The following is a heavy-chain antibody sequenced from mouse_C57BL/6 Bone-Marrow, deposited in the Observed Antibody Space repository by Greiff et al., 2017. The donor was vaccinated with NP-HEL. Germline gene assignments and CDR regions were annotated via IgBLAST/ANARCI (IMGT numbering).Heavy chain of an antibody. J-gene: IGHJ4*01. V-gene: IGHV1-81*01. CDR2: IYPRSGNT. Sequence: VQLQQSGAELARPGASVKLSCKASGYTFTSYGISWVKQRTGQGLEWIGEIYPRSGNTYYNEKLKGKATLTADKSSSTAYMELRNLTSADSAVYFCVYGSSYCYAMDYWGQGTSVTVSS. CDR1: GYTFTSYG. D-gene: IGHD1-1*01. CDR3: VYGSSYCYAMDY.